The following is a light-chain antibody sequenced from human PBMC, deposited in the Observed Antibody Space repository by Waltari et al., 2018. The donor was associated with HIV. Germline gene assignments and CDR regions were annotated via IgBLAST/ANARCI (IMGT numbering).Light chain of an antibody. CDR3: LQHKSYPPT. CDR2: DAA. J-gene: IGKJ4*01. CDR1: QDIKNA. V-gene: IGKV1-17*01. Sequence: DIQMTQSPSSLSASVGDRVTITCRASQDIKNALGWYRQKPGKAPERQIYDAATLQSGVPSRFSGSGFGTEFTLTITSLQPEDFATYYCLQHKSYPPTFGGGTKVEIK.